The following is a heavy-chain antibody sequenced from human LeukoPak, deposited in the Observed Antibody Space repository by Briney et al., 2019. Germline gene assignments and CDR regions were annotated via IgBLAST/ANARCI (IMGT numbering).Heavy chain of an antibody. V-gene: IGHV1-69*05. CDR1: GGTFSSYA. CDR3: ARGGDGYNWKFDY. Sequence: SVKVPCKASGGTFSSYAISWVRQAPGQGLEWMGGIIPIFGTANYAQKFQGRVTITTDESTSTAYMELSSLRSEDTAVYYCARGGDGYNWKFDYWGQGTLVTVSS. D-gene: IGHD5-24*01. CDR2: IIPIFGTA. J-gene: IGHJ4*02.